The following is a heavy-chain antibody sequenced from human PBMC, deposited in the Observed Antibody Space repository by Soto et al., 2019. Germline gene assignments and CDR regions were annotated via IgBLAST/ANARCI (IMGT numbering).Heavy chain of an antibody. D-gene: IGHD5-18*01. CDR2: INGDYGNT. V-gene: IGHV1-18*01. J-gene: IGHJ6*02. CDR3: ARCIQGDYYYGMDV. CDR1: GYTFYSHS. Sequence: QAQLVQSGAEVKKPGASVKVSCKASGYTFYSHSISWVRQAPGQGLEWMGRINGDYGNTQYAQKFRGRVTMTTDTXXXXXXXXXXXXXXXXTXXXYCARCIQGDYYYGMDVWGQGTTVTVSS.